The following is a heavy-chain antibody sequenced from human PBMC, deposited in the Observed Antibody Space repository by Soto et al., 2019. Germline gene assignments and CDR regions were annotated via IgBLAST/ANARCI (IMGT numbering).Heavy chain of an antibody. J-gene: IGHJ6*03. Sequence: KAPRASVKVSCKASGYTFTSYGISWVRQAPGQGLEWMGWISAYNGNTNYAQKLQGRVTMTTDTSTSTAYMELRSLRSDDTAVYYCARALRPYYYYYMDVWGKGTTVTVSS. V-gene: IGHV1-18*01. CDR3: ARALRPYYYYYMDV. D-gene: IGHD3-3*01. CDR1: GYTFTSYG. CDR2: ISAYNGNT.